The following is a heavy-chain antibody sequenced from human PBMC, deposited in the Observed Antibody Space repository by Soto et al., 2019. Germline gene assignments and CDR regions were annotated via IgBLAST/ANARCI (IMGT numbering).Heavy chain of an antibody. J-gene: IGHJ4*02. D-gene: IGHD3-3*01. Sequence: TGGSLRLSCAASGFRFSDYSMNWVRQAPGRGLEWVSYISSSSFTIHYADSVEGRFAISRDNAKNSLYLQMNSLRVEDTAVYYCARDYNDFWSGHLDYWGQGALVTVSS. V-gene: IGHV3-48*01. CDR2: ISSSSFTI. CDR1: GFRFSDYS. CDR3: ARDYNDFWSGHLDY.